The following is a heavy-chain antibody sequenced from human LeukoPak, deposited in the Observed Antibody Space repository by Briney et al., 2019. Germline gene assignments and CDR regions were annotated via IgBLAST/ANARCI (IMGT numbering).Heavy chain of an antibody. CDR3: ARVPGVAATSYYFDY. V-gene: IGHV4-59*01. D-gene: IGHD2-15*01. CDR1: GDSISSSY. Sequence: KPSETLSLTCTVSGDSISSSYWSWIRQPPGKGLEWIGYIYYSGSTNYNPSLKSRVTISVDTSKNQFSLKLSSVTAADTAVYYCARVPGVAATSYYFDYWGQGTLVTVSS. CDR2: IYYSGST. J-gene: IGHJ4*02.